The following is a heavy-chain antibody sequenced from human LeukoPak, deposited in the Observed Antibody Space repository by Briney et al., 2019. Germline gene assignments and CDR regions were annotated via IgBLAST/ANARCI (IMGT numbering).Heavy chain of an antibody. CDR1: GFTFSTYA. CDR3: VKLYDTSGNADC. CDR2: ISNNGDNT. V-gene: IGHV3-64D*06. D-gene: IGHD3-22*01. Sequence: GGSLRLSCSASGFTFSTYAMHWVRQAPGKGLEYVSGISNNGDNTYLADSVKGRFTISRDNSKSTLFLQMSSLRAEDTAVYYCVKLYDTSGNADCWGQGTLVTVSS. J-gene: IGHJ4*02.